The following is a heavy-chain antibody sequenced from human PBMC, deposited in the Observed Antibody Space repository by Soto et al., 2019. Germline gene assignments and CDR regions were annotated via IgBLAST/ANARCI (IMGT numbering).Heavy chain of an antibody. CDR1: GYTFTSYG. J-gene: IGHJ5*02. Sequence: ASVKVSCKASGYTFTSYGISRVRQAPGQGLEWMGWISTYNGNTNYAQKLQGRVTMTTDTSTSTAYMELRSLRSDDTAVYYCARDDPGIGELYNYNWFDPCGQGTLVTVSS. V-gene: IGHV1-18*01. D-gene: IGHD3-10*01. CDR2: ISTYNGNT. CDR3: ARDDPGIGELYNYNWFDP.